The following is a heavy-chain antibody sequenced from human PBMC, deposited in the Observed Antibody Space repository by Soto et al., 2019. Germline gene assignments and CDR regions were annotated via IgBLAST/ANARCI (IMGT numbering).Heavy chain of an antibody. CDR3: ARDLWGYCGTDCYPLDV. Sequence: PSETLSLTCTVSGDSISDDTYYWGWIRQPPGKGLEWIGYMYNTGSTVYNPSFKSRVTISVDTSKNQFSLKLNSVTAADTAVYYCARDLWGYCGTDCYPLDVWGQGTTVTVSS. CDR1: GDSISDDTYY. V-gene: IGHV4-61*01. J-gene: IGHJ6*02. D-gene: IGHD2-21*02. CDR2: MYNTGST.